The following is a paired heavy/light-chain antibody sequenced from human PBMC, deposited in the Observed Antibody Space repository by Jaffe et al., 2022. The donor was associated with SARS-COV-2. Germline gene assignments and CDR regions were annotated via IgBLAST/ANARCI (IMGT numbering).Heavy chain of an antibody. CDR2: IKPDGSQT. J-gene: IGHJ4*02. CDR3: AREKWASFDS. CDR1: GYIFGDYW. V-gene: IGHV3-7*01. D-gene: IGHD2-8*01. Sequence: DVQLVNSGGGLVRPGGSLRLSCAASGYIFGDYWMSWVRQAPGKGLEWVATIKPDGSQTDYVDSVKGRFTISRDNIKNSLYLQMNSLRVEDTAMYYCAREKWASFDSWGQGTLVTVSP.
Light chain of an antibody. CDR1: ISSIGNNY. CDR2: END. CDR3: GTWDRKI. V-gene: IGLV1-51*01. J-gene: IGLJ2*01. Sequence: QSVLTQPPSVSAAPGQKVTISCSGSISSIGNNYVSWYQQLPGTAPKLLIHENDKRPSGIPDRFSGSKSATTATLSITGLQTGDEADYYCGTWDRKILGGGTKLTVL.